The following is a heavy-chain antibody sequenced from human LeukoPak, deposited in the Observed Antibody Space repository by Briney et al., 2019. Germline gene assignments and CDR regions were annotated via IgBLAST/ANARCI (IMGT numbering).Heavy chain of an antibody. CDR3: ARRYCETTTWGLHFYYYYMDV. CDR2: INHSGST. D-gene: IGHD3-9*01. CDR1: GFTFSSYA. J-gene: IGHJ6*03. Sequence: PGGSLRLSCAASGFTFSSYAMSWVRQSPGKGLEWIGEINHSGSTNYNPSLKSRVTISVNTSNNQFSLKLTSVTAADTAVYYCARRYCETTTWGLHFYYYYMDVWGKGTTVTIS. V-gene: IGHV4-34*08.